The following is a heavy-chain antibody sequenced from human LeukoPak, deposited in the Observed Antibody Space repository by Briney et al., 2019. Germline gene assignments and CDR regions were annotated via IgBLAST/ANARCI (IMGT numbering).Heavy chain of an antibody. J-gene: IGHJ2*01. CDR1: GGSISSSSYY. CDR2: IYYSGST. Sequence: SETLSLTCTVSGGSISSSSYYWGWIRQPPGKGLEWIGSIYYSGSTYYNPSLKSRVTISVDTSKNQFSLKLSSVTAADTAVYYCARSGDSCSSTSCYSDLWGRGTLVTVSS. D-gene: IGHD2-2*01. V-gene: IGHV4-39*01. CDR3: ARSGDSCSSTSCYSDL.